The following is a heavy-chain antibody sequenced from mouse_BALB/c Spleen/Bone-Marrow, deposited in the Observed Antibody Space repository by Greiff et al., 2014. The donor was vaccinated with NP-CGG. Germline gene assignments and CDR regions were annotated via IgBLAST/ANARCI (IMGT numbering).Heavy chain of an antibody. CDR3: AYYRYDVNY. CDR1: GYTFTSYW. Sequence: DLVKPGASVKLPCKASGYTFTSYWINWIKQRPGQGLEWIGRIAPGSGSTYYNEMFKGKAILTVDTSSSTAYIQLSSLSSEDSAVYFCAYYRYDVNYWGQGTTLTVSS. V-gene: IGHV1S41*01. D-gene: IGHD2-14*01. CDR2: IAPGSGST. J-gene: IGHJ2*01.